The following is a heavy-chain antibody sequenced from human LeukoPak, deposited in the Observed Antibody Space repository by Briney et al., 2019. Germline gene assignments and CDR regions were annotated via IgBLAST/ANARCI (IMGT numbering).Heavy chain of an antibody. J-gene: IGHJ4*02. CDR2: ISAYNGNT. CDR3: ARGGGSDSDY. D-gene: IGHD3-10*01. Sequence: ASVTVSCKASGYTFTSYGISWVRQAPGQGLEWMGWISAYNGNTNYAQKLQGRVTMTRNTSISTAYMELSSLRSEDTAVYYCARGGGSDSDYWGQGTLVTVSS. CDR1: GYTFTSYG. V-gene: IGHV1-18*01.